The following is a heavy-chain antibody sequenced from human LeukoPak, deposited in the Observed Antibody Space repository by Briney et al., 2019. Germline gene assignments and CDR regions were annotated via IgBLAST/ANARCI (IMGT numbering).Heavy chain of an antibody. Sequence: SETLSLTCTVSGGSISSGGYYWSWIRQHPGKGLEWIGYIYYGGSTHYNPSLKSRVTISVDTSKNQFSLKLSSVTAADTAVYYCGRYCSGGSCYSGYFDYWGQGTLVTVSS. CDR2: IYYGGST. V-gene: IGHV4-31*03. CDR3: GRYCSGGSCYSGYFDY. D-gene: IGHD2-15*01. J-gene: IGHJ4*02. CDR1: GGSISSGGYY.